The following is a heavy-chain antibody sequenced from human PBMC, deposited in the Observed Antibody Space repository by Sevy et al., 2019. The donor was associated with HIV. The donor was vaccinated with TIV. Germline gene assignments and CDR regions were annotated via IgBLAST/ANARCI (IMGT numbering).Heavy chain of an antibody. CDR2: ISEDGTNK. D-gene: IGHD3-3*01. CDR3: AKALADFRLGLHFYGLDV. J-gene: IGHJ6*02. V-gene: IGHV3-30*18. CDR1: GFTFSSYG. Sequence: GGSLRLSCAASGFTFSSYGMHWVRQAPGRGLEWVAVISEDGTNKYYADSVKGRFTISRDNSKNTLYLKMNSLRPEDAAVYACAKALADFRLGLHFYGLDVWGLGTTVTVSS.